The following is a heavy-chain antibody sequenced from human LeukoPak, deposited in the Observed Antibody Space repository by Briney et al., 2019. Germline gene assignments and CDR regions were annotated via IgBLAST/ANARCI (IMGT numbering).Heavy chain of an antibody. V-gene: IGHV3-23*01. D-gene: IGHD5-18*01. CDR3: AKAPRIQLWYFDY. J-gene: IGHJ4*02. CDR1: GFTVSSNY. CDR2: ISGSGGNT. Sequence: GGSLRLSCAASGFTVSSNYMSWVRPAPGKGLEWVSAISGSGGNTYYADSVRGRFTISRDNSKNTLYLQMNSLRAEDTAVYYCAKAPRIQLWYFDYWGQGTLVTVSS.